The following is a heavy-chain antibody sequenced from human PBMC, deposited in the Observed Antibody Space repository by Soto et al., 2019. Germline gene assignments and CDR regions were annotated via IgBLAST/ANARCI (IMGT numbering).Heavy chain of an antibody. CDR3: AKYRRTDAEGYRLDF. J-gene: IGHJ4*02. D-gene: IGHD5-12*01. V-gene: IGHV4-59*01. CDR2: VYYSGST. CDR1: GGSISVYY. Sequence: PSETLSLTCTLSGGSISVYYWRWIRQPPGKGLEWIGYVYYSGSTKYNPSLESRVTISVDMSNNQFSLMLTSVTAADTAVYYCAKYRRTDAEGYRLDFWGQGTLVTVSS.